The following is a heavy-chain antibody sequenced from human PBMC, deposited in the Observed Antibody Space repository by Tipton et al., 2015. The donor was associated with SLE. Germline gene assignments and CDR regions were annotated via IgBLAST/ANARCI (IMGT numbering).Heavy chain of an antibody. Sequence: GSLRLSCAASGFTFNNYAMSWVRQAPGKGLEWVSGISGSGDSTYYADSVKGRFTISRDNSKNTLYLQMNSLTAEDTAVYYCAKDLPAGSGRFGNNWGQGTLVTVSS. CDR1: GFTFNNYA. J-gene: IGHJ4*02. CDR2: ISGSGDST. D-gene: IGHD3-10*01. CDR3: AKDLPAGSGRFGNN. V-gene: IGHV3-23*01.